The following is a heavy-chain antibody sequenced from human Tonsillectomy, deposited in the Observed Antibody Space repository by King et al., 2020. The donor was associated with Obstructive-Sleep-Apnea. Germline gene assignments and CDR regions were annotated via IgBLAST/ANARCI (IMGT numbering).Heavy chain of an antibody. CDR3: AILYHSGVADSTTFDY. V-gene: IGHV3-30-3*01. D-gene: IGHD3-10*01. CDR1: GYIFRTYA. Sequence: VQLVESGGGVVQPGRSLRLSCAASGYIFRTYAMHWGREAPGRGREWVTVIAYDGSETYYADSVKGRFTIFRDNSKNTLYLQMNSLRREETAVYYCAILYHSGVADSTTFDYWGQGTLVTVSS. J-gene: IGHJ4*02. CDR2: IAYDGSET.